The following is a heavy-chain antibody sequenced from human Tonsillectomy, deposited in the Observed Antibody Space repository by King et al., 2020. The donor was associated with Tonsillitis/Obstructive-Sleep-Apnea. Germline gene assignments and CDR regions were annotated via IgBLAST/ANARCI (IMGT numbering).Heavy chain of an antibody. CDR3: ARDQTRVAYYYYAMDV. D-gene: IGHD5-12*01. V-gene: IGHV3-33*01. Sequence: VQLVESGGGVVQPGRSLRLSCAASGFTFSSYGIHWVRQAPGKGLEWVAVVWYDGSIKYYAHSVRGRSTISRDNSKNTLYLQMDSLRVEDTAVYYCARDQTRVAYYYYAMDVWGQGTTVTVSS. CDR1: GFTFSSYG. J-gene: IGHJ6*02. CDR2: VWYDGSIK.